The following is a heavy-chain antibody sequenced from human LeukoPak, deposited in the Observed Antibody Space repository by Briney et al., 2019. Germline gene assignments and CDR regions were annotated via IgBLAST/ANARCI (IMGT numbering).Heavy chain of an antibody. J-gene: IGHJ4*02. Sequence: SGTMSLTCAVSDYSITNSWWSWVRQSPGMRLEWIGEIYHSGSTNYNPSLKSRVTISVDKSKNQFSLKLSSVTAADTAVYYCARAPEYGLYYFDYWGQGTLVTVSS. CDR3: ARAPEYGLYYFDY. CDR1: DYSITNSW. CDR2: IYHSGST. V-gene: IGHV4-4*02. D-gene: IGHD1-14*01.